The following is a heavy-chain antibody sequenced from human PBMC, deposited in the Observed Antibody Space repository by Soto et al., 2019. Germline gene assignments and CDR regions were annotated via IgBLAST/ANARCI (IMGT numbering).Heavy chain of an antibody. V-gene: IGHV1-46*01. J-gene: IGHJ4*02. CDR3: GRGGRGQQLPRSFDD. D-gene: IGHD6-13*01. CDR1: GYTFTTYY. Sequence: QVQLMQSGAEVKKPGASVKVSCKASGYTFTTYYMHWVRQAPGQGLEWMGIINPSGGGTNYAQKSKDRSAMXXDXAXXTVYRQLSSLRSEDTAVYYCGRGGRGQQLPRSFDDWGQGTLLTVSS. CDR2: INPSGGGT.